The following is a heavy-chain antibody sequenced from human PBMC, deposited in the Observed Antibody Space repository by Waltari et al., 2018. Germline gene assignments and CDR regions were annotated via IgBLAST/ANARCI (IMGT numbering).Heavy chain of an antibody. CDR1: GFTFSSYE. J-gene: IGHJ4*02. Sequence: EVQLVESGGGLVQPGGSLRLSCAASGFTFSSYEMNWVRQAPGKGLGWVSYISSSGSTRYDGDAVKGRFTISRDNAKNALYLQMNSLRAEDTAVYYCASLARDIVATPFDYWGQGTLVTVSS. D-gene: IGHD5-12*01. CDR2: ISSSGSTR. V-gene: IGHV3-48*03. CDR3: ASLARDIVATPFDY.